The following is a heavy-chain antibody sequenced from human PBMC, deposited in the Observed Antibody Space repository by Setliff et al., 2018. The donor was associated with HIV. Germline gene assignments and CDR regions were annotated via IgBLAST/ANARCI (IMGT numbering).Heavy chain of an antibody. CDR2: INHSGST. CDR1: GGSFSGYY. D-gene: IGHD5-12*01. Sequence: SETLSLTCAVYGGSFSGYYWSWIRQPPGKGLEWIGEINHSGSTNYNPSLKSRVTISVDTSKNQFSLRLTSVTAADTAVYYCARSTSSIGYISDLWGQGTLVTVSS. J-gene: IGHJ5*02. CDR3: ARSTSSIGYISDL. V-gene: IGHV4-34*01.